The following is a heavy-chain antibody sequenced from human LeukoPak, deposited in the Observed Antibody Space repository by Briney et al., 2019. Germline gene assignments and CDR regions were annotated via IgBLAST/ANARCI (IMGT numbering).Heavy chain of an antibody. CDR1: GFTFSSYA. CDR3: ARDPGWSSFV. CDR2: INQDAGTT. J-gene: IGHJ3*01. Sequence: GGSLRLSCAASGFTFSSYAMSWVRQAPGKGLEFVANINQDAGTTNYVDSVKGRFTISRDNAENSLYLQMSSLRAEDTALYYCARDPGWSSFVWGQGIMVAVS. V-gene: IGHV3-7*01. D-gene: IGHD2-15*01.